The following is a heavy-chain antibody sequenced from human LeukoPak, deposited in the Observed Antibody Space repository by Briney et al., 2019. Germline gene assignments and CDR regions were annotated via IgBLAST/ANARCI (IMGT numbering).Heavy chain of an antibody. CDR2: ISFDVNNK. J-gene: IGHJ4*02. D-gene: IGHD2-2*02. CDR3: VRGYCTSSSCYNDY. CDR1: GFTFSSYA. Sequence: RAGGSLRLSCVTSGFTFSSYAFHWVRQAPGKGLEWVATISFDVNNKYYADSVRGRFTISRDNSKNTLYLQMNSLGAEDTAVYSCVRGYCTSSSCYNDYWGQGTLVTVSS. V-gene: IGHV3-30*04.